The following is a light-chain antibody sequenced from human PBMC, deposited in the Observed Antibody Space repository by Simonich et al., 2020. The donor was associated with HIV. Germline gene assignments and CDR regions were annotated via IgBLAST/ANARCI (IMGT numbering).Light chain of an antibody. Sequence: QSALTQPASVSGSPGQSITISCTGTSRAVGGYNYVSWYQQHPGKAPKLMIYDVSKRPSGVSNRFSGPKSGNTASLTISGLQAEDEADYYCSSYTSSSTLVFGGGTKLTVL. V-gene: IGLV2-14*01. CDR2: DVS. CDR3: SSYTSSSTLV. CDR1: SRAVGGYNY. J-gene: IGLJ3*02.